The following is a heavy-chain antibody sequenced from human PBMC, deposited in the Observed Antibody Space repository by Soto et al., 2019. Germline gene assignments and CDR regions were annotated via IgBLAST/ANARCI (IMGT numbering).Heavy chain of an antibody. D-gene: IGHD3-3*01. J-gene: IGHJ6*01. CDR3: ARDYDFWSGYGPNGMDV. CDR2: IIPILGIA. CDR1: GGTFSSYT. V-gene: IGHV1-69*04. Sequence: SVKVSCKASGGTFSSYTISWVRQAPGQGLEWMGRIIPILGIANYAQKFQGRVTITADKSTSTAYMELSSLRSEDTAVYYCARDYDFWSGYGPNGMDVWGQGTTVTVSS.